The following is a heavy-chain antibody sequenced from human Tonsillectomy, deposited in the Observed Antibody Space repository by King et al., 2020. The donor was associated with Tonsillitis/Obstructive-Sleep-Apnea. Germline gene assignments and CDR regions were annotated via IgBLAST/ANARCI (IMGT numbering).Heavy chain of an antibody. V-gene: IGHV1-69*01. D-gene: IGHD2-15*01. CDR1: GGTFSSYA. Sequence: QLVQSGAEVKKPGSSVKVSCKASGGTFSSYAISWVRQAPGQGLEWMGGIIPIFGTANYARKFQGRVTITAEESTSTAYMELSSLRSEDTAVYYCARSKDIVVVVAATVFDYWGQGTLVTVSS. CDR3: ARSKDIVVVVAATVFDY. CDR2: IIPIFGTA. J-gene: IGHJ4*02.